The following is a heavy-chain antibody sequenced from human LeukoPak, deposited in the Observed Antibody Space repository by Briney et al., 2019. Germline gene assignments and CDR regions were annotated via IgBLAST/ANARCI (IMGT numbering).Heavy chain of an antibody. CDR1: GDSISSNYW. J-gene: IGHJ3*02. CDR2: IFHTGST. D-gene: IGHD3-9*01. V-gene: IGHV4-4*02. CDR3: ARGVFYGLLPGPNEAFDI. Sequence: PSETLSLTCTVSGDSISSNYWWTWVRQPPGKGLEWIGEIFHTGSTNYNPSLKSRVTISVDKSTNLFSLNLTSVSAADTAVYYCARGVFYGLLPGPNEAFDIWGQGTRVTVSS.